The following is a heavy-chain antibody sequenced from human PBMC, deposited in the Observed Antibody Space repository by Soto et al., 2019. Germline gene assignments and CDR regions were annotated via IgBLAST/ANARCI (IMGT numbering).Heavy chain of an antibody. D-gene: IGHD3-10*01. CDR1: GYTFTGYY. V-gene: IGHV1-2*02. CDR3: ARGGYYGSGSYYNH. J-gene: IGHJ5*02. CDR2: INPNSGGT. Sequence: ASVKVSCKASGYTFTGYYMHWVRQAPGQGLEWMGWINPNSGGTNYAQKFQGRVTMTRDTSINTACMELSRLRSDDTAVYYCARGGYYGSGSYYNHWGQGXLVTVYS.